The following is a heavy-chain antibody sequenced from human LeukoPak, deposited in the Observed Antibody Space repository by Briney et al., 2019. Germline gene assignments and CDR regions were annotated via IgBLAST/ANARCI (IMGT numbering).Heavy chain of an antibody. V-gene: IGHV4-4*08. Sequence: PSETLSLTCTVSGGSLSSYFWSWIRQPPGKGLEWIGYIYPSGSTNYNPSLKSRVTISVDTSKSQFSLKLSSVTAADTAVYYCARFIRISSQRLYYYYYMDVWGKGTTVTVSS. CDR1: GGSLSSYF. D-gene: IGHD6-6*01. CDR2: IYPSGST. J-gene: IGHJ6*03. CDR3: ARFIRISSQRLYYYYYMDV.